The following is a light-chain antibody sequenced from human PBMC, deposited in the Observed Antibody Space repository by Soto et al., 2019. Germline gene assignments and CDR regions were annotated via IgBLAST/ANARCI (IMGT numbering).Light chain of an antibody. Sequence: QSALTQPASVSGSPGQSISISCTGTSNDIGDSNYVSWYQQHPGKAPKLILFEVTNRPSGVSSRFSGSKSGNTISLTISGLQAEDEAHYYCCSFTSASTLVFGGVTKVTVL. J-gene: IGLJ2*01. CDR3: CSFTSASTLV. V-gene: IGLV2-14*01. CDR1: SNDIGDSNY. CDR2: EVT.